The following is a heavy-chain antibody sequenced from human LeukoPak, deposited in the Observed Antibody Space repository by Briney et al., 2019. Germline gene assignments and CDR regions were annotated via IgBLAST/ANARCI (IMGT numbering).Heavy chain of an antibody. J-gene: IGHJ4*02. V-gene: IGHV4-39*07. CDR3: ARSGYSNFDY. D-gene: IGHD3-3*01. Sequence: SETLSLTCTVSGGSISSSSYYWGWIRQPPGKGLEWIGSIYYSGSTNYNPSLKSRVTIPVDTSKNQFSLKLSSVTAADTAVYYCARSGYSNFDYWGQGTLVTVSS. CDR2: IYYSGST. CDR1: GGSISSSSYY.